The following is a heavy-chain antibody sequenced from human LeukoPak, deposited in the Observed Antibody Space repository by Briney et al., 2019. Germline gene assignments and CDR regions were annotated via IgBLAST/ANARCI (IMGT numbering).Heavy chain of an antibody. CDR2: INPVGGVT. CDR3: ARLWSYYDNSGFFEDY. Sequence: ASVTVSCQASGYIFTYYYLYWVRQAPGQGLAWMGVINPVGGVTTYAQRFQGRVTMTRDTSTSTFDMELSSLKSADTAVYYCARLWSYYDNSGFFEDYWGQGTLVTVSS. CDR1: GYIFTYYY. V-gene: IGHV1-46*01. D-gene: IGHD3-22*01. J-gene: IGHJ4*02.